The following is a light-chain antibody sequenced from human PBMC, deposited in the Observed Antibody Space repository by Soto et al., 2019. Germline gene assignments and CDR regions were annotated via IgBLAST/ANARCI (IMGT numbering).Light chain of an antibody. CDR1: SSDVGGYNY. Sequence: QSALTQPASVSRSPGQSITISCTGTSSDVGGYNYVSWYQQHPGKAPKLMIYDVSNRHSGVSNRFSGSKSGNTASLTTSGLQAEDEADYYCSSYTSSSTVVFGGGTQLTVL. CDR3: SSYTSSSTVV. CDR2: DVS. J-gene: IGLJ2*01. V-gene: IGLV2-14*01.